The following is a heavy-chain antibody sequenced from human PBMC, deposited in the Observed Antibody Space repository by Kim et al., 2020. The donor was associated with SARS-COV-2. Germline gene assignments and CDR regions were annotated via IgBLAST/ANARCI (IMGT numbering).Heavy chain of an antibody. CDR3: AKDGGGCLSFACYYFDC. V-gene: IGHV3-23*01. Sequence: GGSLRLSCAASGFTYSSYAMSWVRQAPGKGLEWVSGTSGSGVSTYYADSVKGRFTLSRDNSKNTLYLQMSGLRADDTAIYYCAKDGGGCLSFACYYFDCWGQGTLVTVSS. J-gene: IGHJ4*02. CDR2: TSGSGVST. CDR1: GFTYSSYA. D-gene: IGHD2-15*01.